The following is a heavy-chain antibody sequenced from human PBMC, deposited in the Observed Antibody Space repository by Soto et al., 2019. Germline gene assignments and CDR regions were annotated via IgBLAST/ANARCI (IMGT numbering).Heavy chain of an antibody. CDR2: MYNTGST. CDR1: GGSISSYY. CDR3: ARDLWGYCGTDCYPLDV. D-gene: IGHD2-21*02. Sequence: QVQLQESGPGLVKPSETLSLTCTVSGGSISSYYWSWIRQPPGKGLEWIGYMYNTGSTVYNPSLKGRVTISVDTSKNQFSLNLNAVTAADTAVYYCARDLWGYCGTDCYPLDVWGQGTTLTVSS. V-gene: IGHV4-59*01. J-gene: IGHJ6*02.